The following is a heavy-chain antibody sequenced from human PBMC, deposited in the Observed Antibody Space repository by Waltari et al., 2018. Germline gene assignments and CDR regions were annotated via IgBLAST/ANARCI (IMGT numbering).Heavy chain of an antibody. Sequence: QVQLVQSGAEVKKPGSSVKVSCKASGGTFGSYAISWVRQAPGDGLEWMGGIIPILRTAPNYAQKFQGRLTVTADESTATVYMDLSSLRSDDTAVYYCARRQLGGAFDPWGQGTLVSVSS. CDR3: ARRQLGGAFDP. CDR1: GGTFGSYA. CDR2: IIPILRTAP. D-gene: IGHD3-16*01. V-gene: IGHV1-69*12. J-gene: IGHJ5*02.